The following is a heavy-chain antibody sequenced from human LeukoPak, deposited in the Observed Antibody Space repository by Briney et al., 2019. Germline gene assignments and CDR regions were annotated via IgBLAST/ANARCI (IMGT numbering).Heavy chain of an antibody. V-gene: IGHV3-23*01. CDR1: GFTFRGYA. D-gene: IGHD3-22*01. Sequence: PGGSLRLSCGASGFTFRGYAMSWVRQAPGKGLEWVSAISGSGGSTYYADSVKGRFTISRDNSKNTLYLQMNSLRAEDTAVYYCAKFDYYDSSGYYNKVLDAFDIWGQGTMVTVSS. J-gene: IGHJ3*02. CDR3: AKFDYYDSSGYYNKVLDAFDI. CDR2: ISGSGGST.